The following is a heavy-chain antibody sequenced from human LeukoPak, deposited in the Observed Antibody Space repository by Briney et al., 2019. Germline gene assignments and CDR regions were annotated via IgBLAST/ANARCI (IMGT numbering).Heavy chain of an antibody. D-gene: IGHD3-22*01. J-gene: IGHJ4*02. CDR2: IIPIFGTA. CDR1: GGTFSSYA. Sequence: ASVKVSCKAPGGTFSSYAISWVRQAPGQGLEWMGGIIPIFGTANYAQKFQGRVTITADESTSTAYMELSSLRSEDTAVYYCARGRTGYYYDSSGYYPFDYWGQGTLVTVSS. CDR3: ARGRTGYYYDSSGYYPFDY. V-gene: IGHV1-69*13.